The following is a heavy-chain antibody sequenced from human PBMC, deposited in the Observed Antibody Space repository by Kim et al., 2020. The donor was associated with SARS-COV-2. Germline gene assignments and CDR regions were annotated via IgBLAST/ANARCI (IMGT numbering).Heavy chain of an antibody. V-gene: IGHV3-23*01. CDR3: AKGGSERG. J-gene: IGHJ4*02. Sequence: GGSLRLSCAASGFTFSKSGMTWVRQAPGKGLEWVSSISMGETTYYADSVKGRFTISRDNSKNTLYLQMNSLRAEDTAVYYCAKGGSERGWGQGTLVTVSS. CDR1: GFTFSKSG. CDR2: ISMGETT. D-gene: IGHD3-10*01.